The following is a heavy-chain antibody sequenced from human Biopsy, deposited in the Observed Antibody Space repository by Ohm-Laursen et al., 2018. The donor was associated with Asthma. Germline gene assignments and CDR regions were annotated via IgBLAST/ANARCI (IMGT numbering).Heavy chain of an antibody. CDR2: TNERGVT. J-gene: IGHJ6*02. CDR1: PGSFSGLF. V-gene: IGHV4-34*01. Sequence: GTLSLTCDVYPGSFSGLFWTWIRQSPGKGLEWIGETNERGVTNNNPSLKSRVIISIDTYWNRVSLKLTPVTAADTAVYYCARGPELDVWGQGTTVTVSS. CDR3: ARGPELDV.